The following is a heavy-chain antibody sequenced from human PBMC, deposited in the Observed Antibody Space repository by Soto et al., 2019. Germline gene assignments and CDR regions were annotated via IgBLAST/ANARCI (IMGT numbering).Heavy chain of an antibody. CDR2: IYYSGST. CDR1: GGSISSGGYY. CDR3: ARSYSGYDYVYYYYGMDV. J-gene: IGHJ6*02. V-gene: IGHV4-31*03. Sequence: SETLSLTCTVSGGSISSGGYYWSWTRQHPGKGLEWIGYIYYSGSTYYNPSLKSRVTISVDTSKNQFSLKLSSVTAADTAVYYCARSYSGYDYVYYYYGMDVWGQGTTVTVSS. D-gene: IGHD5-12*01.